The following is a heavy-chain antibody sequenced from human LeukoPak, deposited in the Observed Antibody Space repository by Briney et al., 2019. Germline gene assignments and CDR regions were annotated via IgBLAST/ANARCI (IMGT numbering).Heavy chain of an antibody. CDR1: GGSFSGYY. CDR2: INHSGST. Sequence: AETLCLTCAVYGGSFSGYYWSWIRQSPGKGLEWIGEINHSGSTNYNPSLKSRVTISVDTSKNQFSLKLSSVTAADTAVYYCARRLGYYYDSSGYYYWGQGTLVTVSS. J-gene: IGHJ4*02. CDR3: ARRLGYYYDSSGYYY. D-gene: IGHD3-22*01. V-gene: IGHV4-34*01.